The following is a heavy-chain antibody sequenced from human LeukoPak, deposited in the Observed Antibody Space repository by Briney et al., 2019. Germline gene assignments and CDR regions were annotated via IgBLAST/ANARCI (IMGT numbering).Heavy chain of an antibody. CDR3: ARARSGIFDY. Sequence: SETLSLTCTVSDDSAYSSGFYWGWIRQPPGKGLEWIGEINHSGSTNYNPSLKSRVTISVDTSKNQFSLKLSSVTAADTAVYYCARARSGIFDYWGQGTLVTVSS. D-gene: IGHD1-26*01. CDR1: DDSAYSSGFY. CDR2: INHSGST. J-gene: IGHJ4*02. V-gene: IGHV4-39*07.